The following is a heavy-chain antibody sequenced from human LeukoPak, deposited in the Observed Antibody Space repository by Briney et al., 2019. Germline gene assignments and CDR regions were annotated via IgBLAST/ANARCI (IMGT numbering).Heavy chain of an antibody. J-gene: IGHJ4*02. CDR3: AKALGGYSSSSPYYFDY. Sequence: GRSLRLSCAASGFTFDDYAMHWVRQAPGKGLEWVSGISWNSGSIGYADSVKGRFTISRDNAKNSLYLQMNSLRAEDTALYYCAKALGGYSSSSPYYFDYWGQGTLVTVSS. D-gene: IGHD6-6*01. V-gene: IGHV3-9*01. CDR1: GFTFDDYA. CDR2: ISWNSGSI.